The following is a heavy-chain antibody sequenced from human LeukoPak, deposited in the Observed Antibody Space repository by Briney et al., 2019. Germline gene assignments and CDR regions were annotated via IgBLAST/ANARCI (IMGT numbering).Heavy chain of an antibody. CDR1: GFTFSSYA. V-gene: IGHV3-23*01. CDR3: ARDMGLRLGELFLGAFDI. J-gene: IGHJ3*02. Sequence: GGSLRLSCAASGFTFSSYAMSWVRQAPGKGLEWVSAIRNSGGCTYYADSVKGRFTISRDNSKNTLYLQMNSLRAEDTAVYYCARDMGLRLGELFLGAFDIWGQGTMVTVSS. D-gene: IGHD3-16*01. CDR2: IRNSGGCT.